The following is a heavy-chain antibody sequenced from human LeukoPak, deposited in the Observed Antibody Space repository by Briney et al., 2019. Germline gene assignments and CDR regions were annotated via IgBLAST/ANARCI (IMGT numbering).Heavy chain of an antibody. CDR3: ARDSTPGGIVGDYYMDV. CDR2: IYTSGST. D-gene: IGHD1-26*01. Sequence: SETLSLTCTVSGGSVSSGSYYWSWIRQPAGKGLEWIGRIYTSGSTNYNPSLKSRVTISVDTSKNQFSLKLSSVTAADTAVYYCARDSTPGGIVGDYYMDVWGKGTTVTVSS. J-gene: IGHJ6*03. CDR1: GGSVSSGSYY. V-gene: IGHV4-61*02.